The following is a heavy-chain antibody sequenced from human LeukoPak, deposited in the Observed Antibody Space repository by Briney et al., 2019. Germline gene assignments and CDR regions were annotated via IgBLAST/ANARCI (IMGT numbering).Heavy chain of an antibody. CDR1: GGSISSGGYS. CDR3: ARGQLLATPVGSSYANAFDI. D-gene: IGHD5-18*01. J-gene: IGHJ3*02. Sequence: SQTLSLTCAVSGGSISSGGYSWRWIRQPPGKGLEWIGYIYHSGSPYYNPARKSRVTLSVDRSKTQFSLKLRSVPAADTAASYCARGQLLATPVGSSYANAFDIWGPGTMVTVSS. V-gene: IGHV4-30-2*01. CDR2: IYHSGSP.